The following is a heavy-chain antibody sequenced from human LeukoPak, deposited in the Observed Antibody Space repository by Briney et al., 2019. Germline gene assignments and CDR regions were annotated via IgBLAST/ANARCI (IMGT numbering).Heavy chain of an antibody. D-gene: IGHD4-17*01. J-gene: IGHJ6*03. CDR2: NNSSSRYI. Sequence: GRSLRLSCAASGFTFSSYSMSCVRQARGEWLEWVSSNNSSSRYIYYADSVKVRFTISRDNAKNSLHLQMNSLRAEDTAVYYCARDMTTVTSYYYYYMDVWGKGTTVTVSS. V-gene: IGHV3-21*01. CDR1: GFTFSSYS. CDR3: ARDMTTVTSYYYYYMDV.